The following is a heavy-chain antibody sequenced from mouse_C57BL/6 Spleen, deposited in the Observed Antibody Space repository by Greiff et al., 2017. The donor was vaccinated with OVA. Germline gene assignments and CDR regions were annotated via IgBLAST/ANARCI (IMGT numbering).Heavy chain of an antibody. V-gene: IGHV1-61*01. Sequence: QVQLQQPGAELVRPGSSVKLSCKASGYPFTSYWMDWVKQRPGQGLEWIGNIYPSDSETHYHHKFKDKATFTVDKSSSTDYMQLSSLTSEDSAVYYCARAYDYDVPCAYWGQGTLVTVSA. CDR2: IYPSDSET. J-gene: IGHJ3*01. D-gene: IGHD2-4*01. CDR1: GYPFTSYW. CDR3: ARAYDYDVPCAY.